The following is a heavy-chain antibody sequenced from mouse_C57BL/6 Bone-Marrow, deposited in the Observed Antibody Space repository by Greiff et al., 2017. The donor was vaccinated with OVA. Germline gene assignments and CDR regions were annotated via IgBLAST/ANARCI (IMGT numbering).Heavy chain of an antibody. CDR3: ASYYYGSRGFAY. Sequence: QVQLQQSGAELARPGASVKLSCKASGYTFTSYGISWVKQRTGQGLEWIGEIYPRSGNTYYNEKFKGKATLPADKSSSTAYMELRSLTSEDSAVYFCASYYYGSRGFAYWGQGTLVTVSA. D-gene: IGHD1-1*01. J-gene: IGHJ3*01. CDR1: GYTFTSYG. V-gene: IGHV1-81*01. CDR2: IYPRSGNT.